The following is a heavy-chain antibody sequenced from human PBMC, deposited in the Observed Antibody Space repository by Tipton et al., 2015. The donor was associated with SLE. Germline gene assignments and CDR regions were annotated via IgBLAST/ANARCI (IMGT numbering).Heavy chain of an antibody. J-gene: IGHJ6*03. V-gene: IGHV4-31*03. CDR3: ARGTGIERNYYYYYYMDV. D-gene: IGHD3-10*01. CDR1: GASISDGAYY. CDR2: ISHTGNT. Sequence: TLSLTCTVSGASISDGAYYWSWIRQHQGKGLEYIGYISHTGNTYSNPSLKSRVTISVDTSKNQFSLKLGSVTAADTAMYYCARGTGIERNYYYYYYMDVWGKGTTVTVSS.